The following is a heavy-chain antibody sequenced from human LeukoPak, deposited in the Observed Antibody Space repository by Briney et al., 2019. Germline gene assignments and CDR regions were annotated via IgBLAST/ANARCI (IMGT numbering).Heavy chain of an antibody. V-gene: IGHV1-69-2*01. CDR3: AREDCSSTSCYLIGWFDP. CDR1: GYTFTDYY. Sequence: ASVKVSCKVSGYTFTDYYMHWVQQAPGKGLEWMGLVDPEDGETIYAEKFQGRVTITADTSTDTVYMELSSLRSEDTAVYYCAREDCSSTSCYLIGWFDPWGQGTLVTVSS. D-gene: IGHD2-2*01. J-gene: IGHJ5*02. CDR2: VDPEDGET.